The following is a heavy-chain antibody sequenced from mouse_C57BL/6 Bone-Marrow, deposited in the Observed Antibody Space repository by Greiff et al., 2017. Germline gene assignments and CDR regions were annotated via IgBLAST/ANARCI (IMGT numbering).Heavy chain of an antibody. CDR1: GYPFTTSP. D-gene: IGHD1-1*02. J-gene: IGHJ2*01. V-gene: IGHV1-47*01. CDR2: FHPYNAAT. CDR3: ARGGNDRGYYIDY. Sequence: QVQLQQSGAELVTPAASLTLSCTASGYPFTTSPLEWMQQNPGKTLAWIGNFHPYNAATKYNEQFKGKATLTVEKSSSKIYLELDRFTADDSAVDNCARGGNDRGYYIDYWGQGNTLTVSS.